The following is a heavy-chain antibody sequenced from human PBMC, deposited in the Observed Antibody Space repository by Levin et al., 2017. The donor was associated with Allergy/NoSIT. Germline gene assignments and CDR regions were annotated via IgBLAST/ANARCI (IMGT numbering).Heavy chain of an antibody. Sequence: GGSLRLSCAASGFTFSSYGMHWVRQAPGKGLEWVAVISYDGSNKYYADSVKGRFTISRDNSKNTLYLQMNSLRAEDTAVYYCAKWKCSGLLCFGECYYFDYWGQGTLVTVSS. J-gene: IGHJ4*02. CDR2: ISYDGSNK. CDR3: AKWKCSGLLCFGECYYFDY. CDR1: GFTFSSYG. D-gene: IGHD3-10*01. V-gene: IGHV3-30*18.